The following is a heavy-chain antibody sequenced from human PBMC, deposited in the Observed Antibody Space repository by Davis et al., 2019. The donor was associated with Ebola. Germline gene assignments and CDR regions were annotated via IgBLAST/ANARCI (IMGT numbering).Heavy chain of an antibody. V-gene: IGHV6-1*01. D-gene: IGHD5-12*01. CDR2: TYYNSKWYY. CDR1: GDSVSGNSGA. CDR3: ARGWLRTGVDV. J-gene: IGHJ6*04. Sequence: PSETLSLTCAISGDSVSGNSGAWNWIRQSPSRGLEWLGRTYYNSKWYYDYAVSVKSRITIYQDTSKNQFSLQLNFVTPEDTAVYFCARGWLRTGVDVWGKGTTVIVSS.